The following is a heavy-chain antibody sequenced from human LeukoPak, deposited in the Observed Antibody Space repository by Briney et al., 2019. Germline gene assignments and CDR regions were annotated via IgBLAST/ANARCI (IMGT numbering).Heavy chain of an antibody. CDR3: ARGRRHFGSGTPGGGMDV. D-gene: IGHD3-10*01. J-gene: IGHJ6*02. CDR2: IYYTGTT. CDR1: GASVSTHY. Sequence: SETLSLTCTVSGASVSTHYWTWVRQPPGKGLEWIGYIYYTGTTNSNPSLQSRLTISVDTSPNQFSLRLSSVTAADTAVYYCARGRRHFGSGTPGGGMDVWGQGTTVTVSS. V-gene: IGHV4-59*02.